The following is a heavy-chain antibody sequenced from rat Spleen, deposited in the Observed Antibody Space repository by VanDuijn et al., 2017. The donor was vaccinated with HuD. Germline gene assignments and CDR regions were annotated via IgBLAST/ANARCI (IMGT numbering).Heavy chain of an antibody. CDR1: GFTFSAYW. CDR3: TTGPRILRLDWFAY. D-gene: IGHD1-6*01. CDR2: ISYDGSST. Sequence: EVQLVESGGGLVQPGRSLKLSCAASGFTFSAYWMYWVRQAPKKGLEWVATISYDGSSTYYRDSVKGRFTISRDIAKSTLYLKMDSLRSEDTATYYCTTGPRILRLDWFAYWGQGTLVTVSS. V-gene: IGHV5-7*01. J-gene: IGHJ3*01.